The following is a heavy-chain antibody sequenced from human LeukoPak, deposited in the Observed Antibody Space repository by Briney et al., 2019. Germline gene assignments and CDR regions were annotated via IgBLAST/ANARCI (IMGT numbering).Heavy chain of an antibody. J-gene: IGHJ4*02. D-gene: IGHD6-19*01. CDR1: GFTFSNAW. Sequence: GGSLRLSCAASGFTFSNAWMSWVRQAPGKGLEWVGRIRTKSEGTTGYAAPVKGRFTISRDDSKNALYLQMNSLETEDTAVYYCTIDSNSGWTGYWGQGTLVTVSS. CDR3: TIDSNSGWTGY. CDR2: IRTKSEGTT. V-gene: IGHV3-15*01.